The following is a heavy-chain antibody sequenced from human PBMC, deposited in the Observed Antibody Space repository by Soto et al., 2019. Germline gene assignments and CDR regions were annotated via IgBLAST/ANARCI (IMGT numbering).Heavy chain of an antibody. CDR2: ISSSGSTI. D-gene: IGHD3-3*01. Sequence: EVQLVESGGGLVQPGGSLRLSCAASGFTFSSYEMNWVRQAPGKGLEWVSYISSSGSTIYYADSVKGRFTISRDNAKNSLYLQMNSLRAEDTAVYYCARGGGIFGVVIFWFDPWGQGALVTVSS. CDR3: ARGGGIFGVVIFWFDP. V-gene: IGHV3-48*03. CDR1: GFTFSSYE. J-gene: IGHJ5*02.